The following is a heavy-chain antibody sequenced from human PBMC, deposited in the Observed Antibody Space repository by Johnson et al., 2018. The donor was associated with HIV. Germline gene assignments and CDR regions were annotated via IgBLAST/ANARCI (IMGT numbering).Heavy chain of an antibody. CDR1: GFTFSSYA. Sequence: QVLLVESGGGLVQPGGSLRLSCAASGFTFSSYAMHWVRQAPGKGLEWVAVISYDGSNKYYADSVQGRFTISKDNSKNTLYLQMNSLRVEDTAVYYCARQRGCDIWGQGTMVTVSS. CDR2: ISYDGSNK. J-gene: IGHJ3*02. CDR3: ARQRGCDI. V-gene: IGHV3-30*04.